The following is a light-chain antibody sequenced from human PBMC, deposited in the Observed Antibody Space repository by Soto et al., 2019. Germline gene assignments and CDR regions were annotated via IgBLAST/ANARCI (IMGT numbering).Light chain of an antibody. CDR1: SSDVGGYNY. CDR2: EVN. V-gene: IGLV2-8*01. J-gene: IGLJ1*01. Sequence: QSALTQPPSASGSPGQSVTISCTGTSSDVGGYNYVSWYQQYPGKVPKLMVYEVNKRPSGVPDRFSGSKSGNTASLTVSGLHAEDEDDYCCTSYAGSNLVFGAGTKLTVL. CDR3: TSYAGSNLV.